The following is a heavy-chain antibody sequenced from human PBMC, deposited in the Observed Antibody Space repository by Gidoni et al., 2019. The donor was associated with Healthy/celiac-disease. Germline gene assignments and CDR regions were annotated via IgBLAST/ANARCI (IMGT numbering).Heavy chain of an antibody. J-gene: IGHJ4*02. D-gene: IGHD3-9*01. CDR2: IYYSGST. V-gene: IGHV4-39*01. CDR3: ARHASGDILTGYYTPPFDY. Sequence: QLQLQESGPGLVKPSETLSLTCTVSGGSISSSSYYWGWIRQPPGKGLEWIGSIYYSGSTYYNPSLKSRVTISVDTSKNQFSLKLSSVTAADTAVYYCARHASGDILTGYYTPPFDYWGQGTLVTVSS. CDR1: GGSISSSSYY.